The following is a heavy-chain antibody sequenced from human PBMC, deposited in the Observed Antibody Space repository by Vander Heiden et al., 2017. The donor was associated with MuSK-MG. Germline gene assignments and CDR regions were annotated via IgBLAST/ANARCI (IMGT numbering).Heavy chain of an antibody. Sequence: HVDLVQSGAEGEGPGASVRVSCKASGYTFTNYGISWVRQAPGQGLEWMGWISTYNGDTDYALKFRGRVSMTRDTSTSTAYMELRSLGTDDTALYYCARDPYAGKDRAFDNWGQGTLVTVSS. CDR1: GYTFTNYG. CDR2: ISTYNGDT. CDR3: ARDPYAGKDRAFDN. D-gene: IGHD6-13*01. J-gene: IGHJ4*02. V-gene: IGHV1-18*01.